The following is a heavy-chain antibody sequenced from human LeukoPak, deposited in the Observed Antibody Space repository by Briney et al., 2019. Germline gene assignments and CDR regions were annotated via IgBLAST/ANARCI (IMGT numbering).Heavy chain of an antibody. CDR3: ARLSTAHVAAAGTGFDC. D-gene: IGHD6-13*01. CDR2: IYHSGST. Sequence: PAETLSLTCAVYGGSFSGYYWSWIRQPPGKGLEWIGEIYHSGSTSYNPSLKSRVTLSVDTSKHQFSLKLTSVTAADTAVYYCARLSTAHVAAAGTGFDCWGQGTLVTVSS. V-gene: IGHV4-34*01. J-gene: IGHJ4*02. CDR1: GGSFSGYY.